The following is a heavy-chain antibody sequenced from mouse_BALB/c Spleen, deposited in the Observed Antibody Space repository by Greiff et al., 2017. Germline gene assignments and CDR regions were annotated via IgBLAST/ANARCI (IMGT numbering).Heavy chain of an antibody. V-gene: IGHV3-8*02. CDR2: ISYSGST. Sequence: EVKLQESGPSLVKPSQTLSLACSVTGDSITSGYWNWIRKFPGNKLEYMGYISYSGSTYYNPSLKSRISITRDTSKNQYYLQLNSVTTEDTATYYCARYRTTVVAFDYWGQGTTLTVSS. CDR3: ARYRTTVVAFDY. D-gene: IGHD1-1*01. CDR1: GDSITSGY. J-gene: IGHJ2*01.